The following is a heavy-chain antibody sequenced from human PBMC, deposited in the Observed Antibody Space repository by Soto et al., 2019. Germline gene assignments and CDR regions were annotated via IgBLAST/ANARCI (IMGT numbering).Heavy chain of an antibody. Sequence: QVQLVQSGTEVTKPGSSVQVSCKVSGDTFRSNGISWVRQVPGQGLDWMGGIIPIYGTVNYALKFLGRLTITTDKPTSTPYIELSALRPHDTGVYYCARDGAVTSMTTILDSWGQGTLVTVSP. V-gene: IGHV1-69*05. D-gene: IGHD4-4*01. CDR2: IIPIYGTV. CDR1: GDTFRSNG. J-gene: IGHJ5*01. CDR3: ARDGAVTSMTTILDS.